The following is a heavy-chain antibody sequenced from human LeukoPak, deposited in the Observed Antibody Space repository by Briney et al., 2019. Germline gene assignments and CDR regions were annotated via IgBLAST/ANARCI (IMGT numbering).Heavy chain of an antibody. CDR3: ARGSRYDFWSGYHTDTTASDAFDI. CDR2: IYYSGST. CDR1: GGSISSYY. J-gene: IGHJ3*02. D-gene: IGHD3-3*01. V-gene: IGHV4-59*01. Sequence: SETLSLTCTVSGGSISSYYWSWIRQPPGKGLEWIGYIYYSGSTNYNPSLKSRVTISVDTSKNQFSLKLSSVTAADTAVYYCARGSRYDFWSGYHTDTTASDAFDIWGQGTTVTVSS.